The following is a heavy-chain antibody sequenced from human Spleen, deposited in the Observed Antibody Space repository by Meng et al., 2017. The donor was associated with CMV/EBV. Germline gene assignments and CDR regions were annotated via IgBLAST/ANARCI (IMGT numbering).Heavy chain of an antibody. J-gene: IGHJ4*02. CDR3: AKFCSSTSCYPEG. V-gene: IGHV1-8*01. Sequence: ASVKVSCKASGYTFTSYDINWVRQATGQGLEWMGWMNPNSGNTGYAQKFQGRVTMTRNTSIRTAYMELSSLRSEDTAVYYCAKFCSSTSCYPEGWGQGTLVTVS. CDR1: GYTFTSYD. CDR2: MNPNSGNT. D-gene: IGHD2-2*01.